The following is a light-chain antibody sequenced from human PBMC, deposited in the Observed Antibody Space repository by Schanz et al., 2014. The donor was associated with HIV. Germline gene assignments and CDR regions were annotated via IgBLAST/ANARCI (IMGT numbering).Light chain of an antibody. CDR2: DVS. CDR1: SSDVGGYNY. Sequence: QSALTQPASVSGSPGQSITISCTGTSSDVGGYNYVSWYQQHPGKAPKLMIYDVSNRPSGVSNRFSGSKSGNTASLTISGLQAEDEADYFCTSYTSSSTLVLFRGGTKLTVL. CDR3: TSYTSSSTLVL. J-gene: IGLJ3*02. V-gene: IGLV2-14*01.